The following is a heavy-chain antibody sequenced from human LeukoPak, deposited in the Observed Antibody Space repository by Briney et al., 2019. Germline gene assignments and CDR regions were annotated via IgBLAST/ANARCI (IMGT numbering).Heavy chain of an antibody. J-gene: IGHJ3*02. CDR1: GFTFSDYW. D-gene: IGHD4-17*01. Sequence: GGSLRLSCIASGFTFSDYWMHWVRQAPGKGPVWVLRIISDGSSVSYVDSVKGRFIMSRDNAKNTLYLQMNSLRVEDTAVYYCARANPDYGDYSSAFDIWGQGTMVTVSS. CDR3: ARANPDYGDYSSAFDI. V-gene: IGHV3-74*01. CDR2: IISDGSSV.